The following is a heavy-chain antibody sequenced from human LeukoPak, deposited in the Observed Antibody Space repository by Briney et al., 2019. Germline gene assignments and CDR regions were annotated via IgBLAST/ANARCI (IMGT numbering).Heavy chain of an antibody. CDR3: ARTQGDYDYVWGSYRSIGYYYYMDV. V-gene: IGHV3-48*01. Sequence: GGSLRLSCAASGFTFSSYSMNWVRQAPGKGLEWVSYISSSSSTIYYADSVKGRFTISRDNAKNSLYLQMNSLRAEDTAVYYCARTQGDYDYVWGSYRSIGYYYYMDVWGKGTTVTVSS. CDR1: GFTFSSYS. CDR2: ISSSSSTI. D-gene: IGHD3-16*02. J-gene: IGHJ6*03.